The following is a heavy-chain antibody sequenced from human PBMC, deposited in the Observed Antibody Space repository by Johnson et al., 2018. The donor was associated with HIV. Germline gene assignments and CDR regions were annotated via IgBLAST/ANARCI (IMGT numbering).Heavy chain of an antibody. CDR1: GFTFDDYG. J-gene: IGHJ3*02. V-gene: IGHV3-20*04. CDR2: INWNGGST. Sequence: VQLVESGGGVVRPGGSLRLSCAASGFTFDDYGMSWVRQAPGKGLEWVSGINWNGGSTGYADSVKGRLTISIDISQNTLSLHMNSLRAEDTAVDYCAKVGDAPDAFDIWGQGTMVTVSS. CDR3: AKVGDAPDAFDI. D-gene: IGHD3-16*01.